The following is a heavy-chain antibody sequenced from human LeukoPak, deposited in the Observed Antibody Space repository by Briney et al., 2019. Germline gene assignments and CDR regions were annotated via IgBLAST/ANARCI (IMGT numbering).Heavy chain of an antibody. J-gene: IGHJ4*02. CDR2: INHSGST. V-gene: IGHV4-38-2*01. CDR1: GYSISSGYY. D-gene: IGHD2-15*01. Sequence: PSETLSLTCAVSGYSISSGYYWGWIRQPPGKGLEWIGEINHSGSTNYNPSLKSRVTISVDTSKNQFSLKLSSVTAADTAVYYCARGRGYCSGGSCYGGLGYYFDYWGQGTLVTVSS. CDR3: ARGRGYCSGGSCYGGLGYYFDY.